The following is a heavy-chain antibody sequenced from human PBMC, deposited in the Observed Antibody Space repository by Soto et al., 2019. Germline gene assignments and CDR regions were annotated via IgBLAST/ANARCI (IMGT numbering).Heavy chain of an antibody. J-gene: IGHJ6*03. D-gene: IGHD3-16*01. CDR1: GFTLSNHY. Sequence: PGGSLRLSCASSGFTLSNHYMSWVRQAPGKGLEWVSLLYTDGDTYYADSVKGRFTISRHNSKNTLYLQMNSLTTEDTAVYYCARGGGQSYYYMEVWGNGTTVTVSS. CDR2: LYTDGDT. CDR3: ARGGGQSYYYMEV. V-gene: IGHV3-53*04.